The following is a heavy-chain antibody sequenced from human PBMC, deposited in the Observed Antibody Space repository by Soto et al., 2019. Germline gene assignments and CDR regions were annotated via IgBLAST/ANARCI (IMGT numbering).Heavy chain of an antibody. V-gene: IGHV3-23*01. CDR3: AKDFGELSPAPPSMDV. CDR2: ISGSGGST. J-gene: IGHJ6*02. Sequence: GGSLRLSCAASGFTFSSYAMSWVRQAPGKGLEWVSAISGSGGSTYYADSVKGRFTISRDNSKNTLYLQMNSLRAEDTAVYYCAKDFGELSPAPPSMDVWGQGTTVTVSS. D-gene: IGHD3-10*01. CDR1: GFTFSSYA.